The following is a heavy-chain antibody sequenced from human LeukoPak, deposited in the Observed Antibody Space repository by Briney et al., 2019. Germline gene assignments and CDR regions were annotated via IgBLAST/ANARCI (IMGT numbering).Heavy chain of an antibody. J-gene: IGHJ6*02. CDR2: MYNSGRT. CDR1: GGSFSGYY. V-gene: IGHV4-59*08. Sequence: SETLSLTCAVYGGSFSGYYWSWIRRPPGKALEWIGYMYNSGRTNYNPSLKSRVTISVDTSKNQFSLKLSSETAADTAVYYCAGLAKDLKRTAMVIGDDYYGIDVWGQGTTVTVSS. D-gene: IGHD5-18*01. CDR3: AGLAKDLKRTAMVIGDDYYGIDV.